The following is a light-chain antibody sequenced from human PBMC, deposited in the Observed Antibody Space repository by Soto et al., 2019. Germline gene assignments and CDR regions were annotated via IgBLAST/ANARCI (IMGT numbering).Light chain of an antibody. V-gene: IGKV1-5*03. CDR2: KAS. CDR1: QSVSTW. CDR3: QQYSSYPVT. Sequence: DIQMTQSPSTLSASVGDRVTITCRASQSVSTWLAWYQQKPGKAPKILIYKASSLESGVPSRFSGSGFGTNFTLSISNLEPDDYAAYYCQQYSSYPVTFGQGTKVGIK. J-gene: IGKJ1*01.